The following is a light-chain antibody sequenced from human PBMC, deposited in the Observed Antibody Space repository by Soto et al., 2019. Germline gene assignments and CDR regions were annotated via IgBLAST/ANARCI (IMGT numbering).Light chain of an antibody. J-gene: IGLJ1*01. CDR3: SSYTSSSTLV. Sequence: QSLRTPPASVSWSPGQSITIACTGTSSDVGGYNYVSWYQQHPGKAPKLMIYEVSNRPSGVSNRFSGSKSGNTASLTISVLQAEDEADYYCSSYTSSSTLVFGTGAMLTVX. CDR1: SSDVGGYNY. CDR2: EVS. V-gene: IGLV2-14*01.